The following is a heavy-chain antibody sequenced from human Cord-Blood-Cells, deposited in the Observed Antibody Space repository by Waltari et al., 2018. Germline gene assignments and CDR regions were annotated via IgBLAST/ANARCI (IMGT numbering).Heavy chain of an antibody. Sequence: QLQLQESGPGLVKPSETLSLTCTVSGGSISSSSYYWGWIRQPPGKGLEWIGGIYYSGSTYYNPSLKSRVTISVDTSKNQFSLKLSSVTAADTAVYYCASRLIYGDYVGPDYWGQGTLVTVSA. CDR1: GGSISSSSYY. CDR2: IYYSGST. CDR3: ASRLIYGDYVGPDY. J-gene: IGHJ4*02. V-gene: IGHV4-39*01. D-gene: IGHD4-17*01.